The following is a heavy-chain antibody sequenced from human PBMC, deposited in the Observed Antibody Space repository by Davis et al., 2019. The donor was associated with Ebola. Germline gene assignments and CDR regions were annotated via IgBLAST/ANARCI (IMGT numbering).Heavy chain of an antibody. J-gene: IGHJ6*02. D-gene: IGHD2-15*01. Sequence: GGSLRLSCAASGFTFSNYAMSWVRQAPGKGLEWVASISASDGTIKYAESVKGRFTISRDNSKSTLYLQMNSLRAEDTAVYYCARVNTDIVVVVAAMDVWGQGTTVTVSS. V-gene: IGHV3-23*01. CDR1: GFTFSNYA. CDR3: ARVNTDIVVVVAAMDV. CDR2: ISASDGTI.